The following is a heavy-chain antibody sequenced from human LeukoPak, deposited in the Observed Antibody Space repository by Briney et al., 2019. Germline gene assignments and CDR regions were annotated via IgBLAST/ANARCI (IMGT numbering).Heavy chain of an antibody. D-gene: IGHD6-13*01. Sequence: KPGSSLKVSCKASGGTFSSYAISWVRQAPGQGLEWMGGIIPIFGTANYAQKFQGRVTITADESTSTAYMELSSLRSEDTAVYYCARDKQQLDYFDYWGQGTLVTVSS. CDR2: IIPIFGTA. V-gene: IGHV1-69*01. CDR1: GGTFSSYA. J-gene: IGHJ4*02. CDR3: ARDKQQLDYFDY.